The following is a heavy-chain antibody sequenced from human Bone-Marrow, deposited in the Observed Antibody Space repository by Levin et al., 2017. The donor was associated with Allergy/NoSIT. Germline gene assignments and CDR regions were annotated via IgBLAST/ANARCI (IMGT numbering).Heavy chain of an antibody. CDR1: GYTFTSYD. Sequence: GESLKISCKASGYTFTSYDINWVRQATGQGLEWMGWMNPNSGNTGYAQKFQGRVTMTRNTSISTAYMELSSLRSEDTAVYYCARGDDYGDYDYWGQGTLVTVSS. J-gene: IGHJ4*02. V-gene: IGHV1-8*01. CDR2: MNPNSGNT. CDR3: ARGDDYGDYDY. D-gene: IGHD4-17*01.